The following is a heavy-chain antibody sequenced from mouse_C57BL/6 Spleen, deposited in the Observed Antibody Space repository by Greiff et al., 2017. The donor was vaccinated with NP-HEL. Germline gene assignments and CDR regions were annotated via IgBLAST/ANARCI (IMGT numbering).Heavy chain of an antibody. D-gene: IGHD4-1*01. CDR3: ARLGPTFAY. V-gene: IGHV1-42*01. CDR1: GYSFTGYY. J-gene: IGHJ3*01. CDR2: INPSTGGT. Sequence: EVQRVESGPELVKPGASVKISCKASGYSFTGYYMNWVKQSPEKSLEWIGEINPSTGGTTYNQKFKAKATLTVDKSSSTAYMQLKSLTSEDSAVYYCARLGPTFAYWGQGTLVTVSA.